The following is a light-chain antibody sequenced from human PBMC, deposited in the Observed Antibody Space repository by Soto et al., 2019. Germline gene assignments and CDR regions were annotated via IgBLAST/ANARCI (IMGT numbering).Light chain of an antibody. CDR1: QSVSSY. CDR3: QQRSNWLSLT. V-gene: IGKV3-11*01. Sequence: ETLLTHSPATLSFSPAERATLSCSAIQSVSSYLAWYQQKPGQAPRLLIYDASNSATGIPARFSGSGSGTDFTLTISSLEPEDFAVYYCQQRSNWLSLTFGGGTKVDIK. CDR2: DAS. J-gene: IGKJ4*01.